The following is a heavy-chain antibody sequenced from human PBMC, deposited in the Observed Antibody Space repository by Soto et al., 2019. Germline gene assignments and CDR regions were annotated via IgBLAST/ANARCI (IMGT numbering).Heavy chain of an antibody. V-gene: IGHV1-2*02. Sequence: ASVKVSCKASGYTFSGYYIHWLRQAPGQGLEWMGWINPHSGGTNYAQKFQGRVTVTRDTPTSTAYMELSRLTYDDTAVYYCARSLTEGYCTITGCYTRPLYGMDVWGQGTTVTVSS. D-gene: IGHD2-2*02. CDR1: GYTFSGYY. J-gene: IGHJ6*02. CDR2: INPHSGGT. CDR3: ARSLTEGYCTITGCYTRPLYGMDV.